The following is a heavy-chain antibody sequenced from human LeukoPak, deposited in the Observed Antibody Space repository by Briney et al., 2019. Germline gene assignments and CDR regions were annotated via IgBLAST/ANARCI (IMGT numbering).Heavy chain of an antibody. V-gene: IGHV1-8*01. D-gene: IGHD6-6*01. CDR1: GYTFTSYD. J-gene: IGHJ6*02. CDR3: ARSSSSIYYYGMDV. CDR2: MNPNSGNT. Sequence: GASVKVSCKASGYTFTSYDINWVRQAPGQGLEWMGWMNPNSGNTGYAQKFQGRVTMTRNTSISTAYMELSSLRSEDTAVYYCARSSSSIYYYGMDVWGQGTTVTVSS.